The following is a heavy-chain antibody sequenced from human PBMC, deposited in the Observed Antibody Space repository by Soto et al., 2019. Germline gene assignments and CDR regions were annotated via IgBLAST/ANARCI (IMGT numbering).Heavy chain of an antibody. J-gene: IGHJ6*03. CDR1: GFTFTSYY. V-gene: IGHV1-46*03. Sequence: QVQLVQSGTEVKKPGDSVKVSCKASGFTFTSYYMHWVRQAPGQGLEWMGIINPSGGTTTYAQNFQDRVTMTRDTSTSTVYMELSSLRSEDTAVYYCAMRSTEGAYYYMDVWGKGTTVTVSS. CDR3: AMRSTEGAYYYMDV. D-gene: IGHD2-2*01. CDR2: INPSGGTT.